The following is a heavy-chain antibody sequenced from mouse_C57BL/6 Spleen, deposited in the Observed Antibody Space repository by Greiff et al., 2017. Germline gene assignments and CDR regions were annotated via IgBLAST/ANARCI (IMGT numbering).Heavy chain of an antibody. CDR2: IHPSDSDT. J-gene: IGHJ4*01. CDR3: AFTTVVATRGYYAMDY. V-gene: IGHV1-74*01. Sequence: QVQLQQPGAELVKPGASVKVSCKASGYTFTSYWMHWVKQRPGQGLEWIGRIHPSDSDTNYNQKFKGKATLTVDKSSSTAYMQLSSLTSEDSAVYYCAFTTVVATRGYYAMDYWGQGTSVTVSS. D-gene: IGHD1-1*01. CDR1: GYTFTSYW.